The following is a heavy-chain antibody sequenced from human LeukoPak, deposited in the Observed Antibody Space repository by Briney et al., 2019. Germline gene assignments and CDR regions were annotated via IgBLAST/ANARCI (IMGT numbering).Heavy chain of an antibody. D-gene: IGHD3-22*01. Sequence: SETLSLTCTLSGGSISSSSYWWGWIRQPPGKGLEWIAKSYYSGSTHYNPSLKTRVTIYIEKSKYQFSLKLSCVTAADTAVYYCARNYYESSGYYPWNFDYWGQGTLVTVSS. CDR2: SYYSGST. J-gene: IGHJ4*02. CDR3: ARNYYESSGYYPWNFDY. CDR1: GGSISSSSYW. V-gene: IGHV4-39*01.